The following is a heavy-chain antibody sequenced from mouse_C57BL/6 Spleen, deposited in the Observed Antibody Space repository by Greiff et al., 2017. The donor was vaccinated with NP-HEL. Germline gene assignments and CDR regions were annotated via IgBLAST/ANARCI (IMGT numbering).Heavy chain of an antibody. CDR3: ATTGTLYYAMDY. CDR1: GYTFTSYW. CDR2: IDPSDSYT. Sequence: QVQLQQPGAELVMPGASVKLSCKASGYTFTSYWMHWVKQRPGQGLEWIGEIDPSDSYTNYNQKFKGKSKLTVDKSSSTAYMQLSSLTSEDSAVYYCATTGTLYYAMDYWGQGTSVTVSS. D-gene: IGHD4-1*02. J-gene: IGHJ4*01. V-gene: IGHV1-69*01.